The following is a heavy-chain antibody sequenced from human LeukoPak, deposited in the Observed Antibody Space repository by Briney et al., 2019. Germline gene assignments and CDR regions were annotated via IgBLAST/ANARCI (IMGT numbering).Heavy chain of an antibody. CDR1: GFTFSSYW. V-gene: IGHV3-74*01. CDR3: ARGAGIPTYAFDI. D-gene: IGHD6-19*01. CDR2: INSDGSST. J-gene: IGHJ3*02. Sequence: PGESLRLSCAASGFTFSSYWMHWVRQAPGKGLVWVSRINSDGSSTSYADSVKGRFTISRDNAKNTLYLQMNSLRAEDTAVYYCARGAGIPTYAFDIWGQGTMVTVSS.